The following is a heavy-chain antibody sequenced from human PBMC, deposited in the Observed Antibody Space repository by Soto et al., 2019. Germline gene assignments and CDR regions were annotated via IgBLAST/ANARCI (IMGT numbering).Heavy chain of an antibody. CDR1: GFTFSSYA. D-gene: IGHD6-6*01. CDR2: ISGSGGST. Sequence: GGSLRLSCAASGFTFSSYAMSWVRQAPGKGLEWVSAISGSGGSTYYADSVKGRFTISRDNSKNTLCLQMNSLRAEGTAVYYCAKCTTSSSSDDYGMDVWGQGTTVTVSS. V-gene: IGHV3-23*01. CDR3: AKCTTSSSSDDYGMDV. J-gene: IGHJ6*02.